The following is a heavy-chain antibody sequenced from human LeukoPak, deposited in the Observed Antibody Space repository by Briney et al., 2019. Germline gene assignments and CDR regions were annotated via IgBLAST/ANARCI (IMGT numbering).Heavy chain of an antibody. Sequence: GRSLRPSFAPSGFTFSSYATSCGRPAPGNGLGWGSAIRVSGASTYYADSGKGRFTISRDNAKNTLYLQMNSLTAEDTAVYYCAKDLNGGYSGYDFLRTENYFDYWGQGTLVTVSS. CDR3: AKDLNGGYSGYDFLRTENYFDY. D-gene: IGHD5-12*01. V-gene: IGHV3-23*01. CDR2: IRVSGAST. CDR1: GFTFSSYA. J-gene: IGHJ4*02.